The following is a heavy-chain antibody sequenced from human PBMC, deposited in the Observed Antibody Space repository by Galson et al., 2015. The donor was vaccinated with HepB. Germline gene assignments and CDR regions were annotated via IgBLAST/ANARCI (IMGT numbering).Heavy chain of an antibody. CDR2: ISTSGGTI. V-gene: IGHV3-11*01. Sequence: SLRLSCAASGFNLSDHYMSWLRQAPGKALEWLSDISTSGGTIYYADSVRGRFTISRDNAKNSLYLQMNSLRAEDTAVYYCARESNSYDFWSGYLNRFDPWGQGTLVTVAS. J-gene: IGHJ5*02. CDR1: GFNLSDHY. CDR3: ARESNSYDFWSGYLNRFDP. D-gene: IGHD3-3*01.